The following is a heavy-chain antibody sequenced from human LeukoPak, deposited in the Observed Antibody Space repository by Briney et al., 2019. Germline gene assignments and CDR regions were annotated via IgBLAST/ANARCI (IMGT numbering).Heavy chain of an antibody. Sequence: SETLSLTCAVSGVTISSYYWSWIRQPPGRGLEWVGYISYGGSTNYNPSLKSRVTISVDTSTNQFSLKLSSVTAADTAVYYCARGIFGMVLNAFDSWGRGTMVTVSS. CDR2: ISYGGST. V-gene: IGHV4-59*01. D-gene: IGHD3-3*01. J-gene: IGHJ3*01. CDR1: GVTISSYY. CDR3: ARGIFGMVLNAFDS.